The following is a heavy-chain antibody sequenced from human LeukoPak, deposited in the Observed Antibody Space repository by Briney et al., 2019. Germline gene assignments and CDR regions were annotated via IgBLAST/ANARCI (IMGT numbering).Heavy chain of an antibody. J-gene: IGHJ4*02. CDR1: GFTFSSYA. CDR2: ISKSGDDT. Sequence: GGSLRLSCAACGFTFSSYAMSWVRQAPGKGLEWVSAISKSGDDTYYADSVKGRFAISRDNSKNTFYLQMNSLRAEDSAVYFCVKDEVAVAIFDYWGQGTLVTVSS. D-gene: IGHD6-19*01. V-gene: IGHV3-23*01. CDR3: VKDEVAVAIFDY.